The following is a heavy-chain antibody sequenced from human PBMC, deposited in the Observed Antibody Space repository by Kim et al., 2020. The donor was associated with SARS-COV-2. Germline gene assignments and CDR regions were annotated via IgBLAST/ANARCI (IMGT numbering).Heavy chain of an antibody. CDR1: GYTFTTRY. V-gene: IGHV1-2*05. J-gene: IGHJ4*02. CDR3: ARGNTETIDY. CDR2: INPDSGVT. Sequence: ASVKVSCKTSGYTFTTRYLHWVRQAPGHGLEWMGRINPDSGVTDYAQRFQGRVTMTMDKSISTVYMELSSLRSDDTGVYYCARGNTETIDYWGQGTLVTVSS.